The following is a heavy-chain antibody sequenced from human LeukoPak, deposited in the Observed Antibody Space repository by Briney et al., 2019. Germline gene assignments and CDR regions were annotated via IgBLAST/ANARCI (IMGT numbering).Heavy chain of an antibody. D-gene: IGHD3-3*02. V-gene: IGHV4-34*01. Sequence: SETLSLTCAVYGGSFSGYYWSWIRQPPGKGLEWIGEINHSGSTNYNPSLKSRVTISEDTSKNQFSLKLSSVTAADTAVYYCARGLASEGWFDPWGQGTLVTVSS. CDR1: GGSFSGYY. CDR3: ARGLASEGWFDP. CDR2: INHSGST. J-gene: IGHJ5*02.